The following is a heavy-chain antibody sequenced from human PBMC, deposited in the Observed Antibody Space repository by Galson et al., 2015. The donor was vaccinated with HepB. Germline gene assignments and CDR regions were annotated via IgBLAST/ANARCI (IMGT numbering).Heavy chain of an antibody. CDR3: AKEGGSTGFWSGYSDITDRYNFYYMDV. CDR1: GFTFSRYG. CDR2: IAFHGSNK. V-gene: IGHV3-30*18. J-gene: IGHJ6*03. D-gene: IGHD3-3*01. Sequence: SLRLSCAASGFTFSRYGMHWVRQAPGKGLEWITAIAFHGSNKYYADSVKGRFTISRDTSKNTLYLQMDSLRPEDTGVYYCAKEGGSTGFWSGYSDITDRYNFYYMDVWGRGTTVTVSS.